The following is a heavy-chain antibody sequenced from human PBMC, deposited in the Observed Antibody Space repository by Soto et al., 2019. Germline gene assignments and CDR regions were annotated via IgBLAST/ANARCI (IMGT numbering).Heavy chain of an antibody. D-gene: IGHD2-21*01. J-gene: IGHJ6*02. Sequence: EVQLVESGGGLLEPGGSQRLSCAASGFTFSSYAMHWVREAPGKGLEYVSVITSNGGNTDYASSVKGRFTISRDNSKNTLYLQMGSLRAEDMAVYYCARRIPFGYGMDVWGQGTTVTVSS. CDR3: ARRIPFGYGMDV. CDR2: ITSNGGNT. CDR1: GFTFSSYA. V-gene: IGHV3-64*01.